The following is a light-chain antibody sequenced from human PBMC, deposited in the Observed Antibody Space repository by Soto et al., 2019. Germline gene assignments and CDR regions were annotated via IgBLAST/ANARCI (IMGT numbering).Light chain of an antibody. Sequence: QSALTQPPSASGSPGQSVTISCTGTSSDVGGYKYVSWYQQQPGKAPKLMIEVNKRPSGVPDRFSGSKSGNTASLTVAGLQAEDEDDYYCSSYAGINNLGVFGTGTKLTVL. CDR2: EVN. J-gene: IGLJ1*01. CDR3: SSYAGINNLGV. CDR1: SSDVGGYKY. V-gene: IGLV2-8*01.